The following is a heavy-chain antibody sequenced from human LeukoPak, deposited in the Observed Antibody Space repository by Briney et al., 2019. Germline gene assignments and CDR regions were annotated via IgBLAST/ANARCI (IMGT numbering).Heavy chain of an antibody. CDR1: GYSLSSGYY. D-gene: IGHD1-14*01. V-gene: IGHV4-38-2*01. CDR2: ISHSGRT. CDR3: ATNRKIGPNYYYYYSRHV. Sequence: SETLSLTCAVSGYSLSSGYYCGWMRQPPGGGVEWRGTISHSGRTSYNSSLKRLVTTSVHPSKNQFSLKLRSVTAADTAVYYCATNRKIGPNYYYYYSRHVWGKGTTVTVS. J-gene: IGHJ6*03.